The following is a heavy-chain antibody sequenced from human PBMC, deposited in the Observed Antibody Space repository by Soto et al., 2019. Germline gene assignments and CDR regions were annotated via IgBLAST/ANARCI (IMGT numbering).Heavy chain of an antibody. D-gene: IGHD1-1*01. CDR3: ARDRVRSRFTYYYYYGMDV. CDR1: GYDFGIFA. Sequence: QPQLVQSGAELQKPGASVRVSCKAYGYDFGIFAINWVRPAAGQGLEWMGWNSAYNGNRNHAQRYQGRLTMTTDTSTNTAYMELRNLRYDDTSDYYCARDRVRSRFTYYYYYGMDVWGQGTTLTVSS. J-gene: IGHJ6*02. V-gene: IGHV1-18*01. CDR2: NSAYNGNR.